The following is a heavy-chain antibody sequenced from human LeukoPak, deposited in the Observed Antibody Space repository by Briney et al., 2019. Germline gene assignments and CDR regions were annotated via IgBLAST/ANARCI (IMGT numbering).Heavy chain of an antibody. D-gene: IGHD6-25*01. V-gene: IGHV4-30-4*01. CDR2: IYYSGTT. Sequence: SETLSLTCTVSGGAIVSGDYSWSWIRQAPGRGLEWIGCIYYSGTTHYNPSLKSRGIISLDTSKNQFSLKLTSVTAADTAVYYCARVSGRYYYGMDVWGQGTTATVSS. J-gene: IGHJ6*02. CDR1: GGAIVSGDYS. CDR3: ARVSGRYYYGMDV.